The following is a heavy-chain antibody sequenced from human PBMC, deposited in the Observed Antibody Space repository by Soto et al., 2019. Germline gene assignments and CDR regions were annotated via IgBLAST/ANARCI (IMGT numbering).Heavy chain of an antibody. V-gene: IGHV3-64*01. D-gene: IGHD5-12*01. CDR3: ARGGRGYEFDY. CDR1: GFTFSSYA. CDR2: ISSNGGST. J-gene: IGHJ4*02. Sequence: EVQLVESGGGLVQPGGSLRLSCAASGFTFSSYAMHWVRQAPGKGLEYVSPISSNGGSTYYANSVKGRFTISRDNSKNTLYLHMGSLRAEDMAVYYCARGGRGYEFDYWGQGTLVTVSS.